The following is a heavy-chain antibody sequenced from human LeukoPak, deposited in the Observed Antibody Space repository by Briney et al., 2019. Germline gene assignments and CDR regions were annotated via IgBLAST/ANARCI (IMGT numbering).Heavy chain of an antibody. CDR2: INPNSGGT. CDR1: GYTFTSYD. J-gene: IGHJ4*02. CDR3: AREKTVAGSKLFDY. Sequence: VASVKVSCKASGYTFTSYDINWVRQAPGQGLERMGRINPNSGGTNYAQKFQGRVTMTRDTSISTAYMELSRLRSDDTAVYYCAREKTVAGSKLFDYWGQGTLVTVSS. D-gene: IGHD6-19*01. V-gene: IGHV1-2*06.